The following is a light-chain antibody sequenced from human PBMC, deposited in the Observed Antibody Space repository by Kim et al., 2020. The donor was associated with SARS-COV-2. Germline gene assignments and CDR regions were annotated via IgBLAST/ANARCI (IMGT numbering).Light chain of an antibody. CDR3: LQRSTSPLT. V-gene: IGKV3-20*01. CDR2: AVS. J-gene: IGKJ4*01. CDR1: KQGSSSY. Sequence: SPAGETASSGWTTKQGSSSYLAWYQQKPVQAPRLLIYAVSSRATGIPARFSGSGSGTDFTLTISSLEPEDFAVYYCLQRSTSPLTFGRGTKVDIK.